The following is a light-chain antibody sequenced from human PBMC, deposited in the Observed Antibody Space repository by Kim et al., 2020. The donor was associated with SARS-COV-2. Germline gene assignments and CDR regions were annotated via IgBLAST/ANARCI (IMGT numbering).Light chain of an antibody. V-gene: IGKV1-27*01. Sequence: ASLGDRITITWRASQGISNDLAWYQQKPGKVPKLLIFAASALQSGVPSRFSGSGSGKDFTLTISSLQPEDVATYYCQKYNGATWTFGQGTKVDIK. CDR3: QKYNGATWT. J-gene: IGKJ1*01. CDR2: AAS. CDR1: QGISND.